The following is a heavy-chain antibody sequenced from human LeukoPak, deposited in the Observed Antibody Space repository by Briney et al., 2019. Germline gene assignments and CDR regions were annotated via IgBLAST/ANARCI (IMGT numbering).Heavy chain of an antibody. V-gene: IGHV3-48*04. CDR1: GFTFSSYS. CDR3: VLRDFTGQMQY. CDR2: ISSSSSTI. J-gene: IGHJ4*02. Sequence: PGGSLRLSCAASGFTFSSYSMNWVRQAPGKGLEWVSYISSSSSTIYYADSVKGRFTISRDNAKNSLYLQMNSLRAEDTAVYYCVLRDFTGQMQYWGQGTLVTVSS. D-gene: IGHD3-3*01.